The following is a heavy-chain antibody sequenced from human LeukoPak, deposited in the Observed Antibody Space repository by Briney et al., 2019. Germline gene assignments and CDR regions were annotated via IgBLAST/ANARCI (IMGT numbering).Heavy chain of an antibody. CDR3: ARDNSVRDEAWWFNP. D-gene: IGHD5-24*01. Sequence: RGASVTVSCKAFGYTFTSNYMHWVRQAPGQGPEWMGVISPSGGSTTYAQKFQGRVTLTRDMSTSTDYLELSSLRSEDTAVYYCARDNSVRDEAWWFNPWGQGTLVTVSS. CDR2: ISPSGGST. V-gene: IGHV1-46*01. CDR1: GYTFTSNY. J-gene: IGHJ5*02.